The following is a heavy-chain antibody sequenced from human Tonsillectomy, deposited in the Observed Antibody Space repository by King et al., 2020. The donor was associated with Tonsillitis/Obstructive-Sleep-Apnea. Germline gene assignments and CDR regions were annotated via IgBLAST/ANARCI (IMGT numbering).Heavy chain of an antibody. D-gene: IGHD3-3*01. CDR1: GYTFTSYA. CDR2: INNNTGNP. J-gene: IGHJ3*02. Sequence: VQLVESGSELKKPGASVKVSCKASGYTFTSYAMNWVRQAPGQGLEWMGWINNNTGNPTYAQGFTGRFVFSLDTSVSTAYLQICSLTAEDTAVYYCARESPTKTYYDFWSGYSQNAFDIWGQGTMVTVSS. CDR3: ARESPTKTYYDFWSGYSQNAFDI. V-gene: IGHV7-4-1*01.